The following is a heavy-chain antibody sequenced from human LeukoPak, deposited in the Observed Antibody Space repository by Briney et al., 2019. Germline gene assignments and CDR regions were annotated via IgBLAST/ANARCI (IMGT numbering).Heavy chain of an antibody. J-gene: IGHJ5*02. V-gene: IGHV7-4-1*02. CDR3: ARDHFGLDSSEFDP. Sequence: ASVKVSCKASGYTFTSYAMNWVRQAPGQGLEWMGWINTNTGNPTYAQGFTGRFVFSLDTSVSTAYLQISSLKAEDTAVYYCARDHFGLDSSEFDPWGQGTLVTVSS. CDR1: GYTFTSYA. D-gene: IGHD6-25*01. CDR2: INTNTGNP.